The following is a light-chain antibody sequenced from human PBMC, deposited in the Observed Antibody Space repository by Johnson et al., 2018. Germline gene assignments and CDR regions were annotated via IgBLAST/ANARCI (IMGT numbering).Light chain of an antibody. J-gene: IGLJ1*01. CDR1: SSNIGNNY. Sequence: QSVLTQPPSVSAAPGQKVTISCSGSSSNIGNNYVSWYQQLPGTAPKLLIYENNKRPSGIPDRFSGSKSGTSATLGITGLQTGDEADYYCGKWDSSLSAGNVFGTGHKVTVL. CDR2: ENN. CDR3: GKWDSSLSAGNV. V-gene: IGLV1-51*02.